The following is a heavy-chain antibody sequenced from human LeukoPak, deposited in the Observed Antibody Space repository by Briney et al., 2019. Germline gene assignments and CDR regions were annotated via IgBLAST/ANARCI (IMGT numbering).Heavy chain of an antibody. V-gene: IGHV1-69*05. J-gene: IGHJ5*02. CDR3: ARVKYKQWLVRGQFDP. CDR2: IIPIFGTA. Sequence: GSSVKVSCKASGGTFSSYAISWVRQAPGQGLEWMGGIIPIFGTANYAQKFQGRVTITTDESTSTAYMELSSLRSEDTAVYYCARVKYKQWLVRGQFDPWGQGTLVTVSS. D-gene: IGHD6-19*01. CDR1: GGTFSSYA.